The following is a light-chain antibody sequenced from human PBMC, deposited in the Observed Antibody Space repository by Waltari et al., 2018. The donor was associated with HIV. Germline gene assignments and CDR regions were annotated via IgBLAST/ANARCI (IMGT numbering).Light chain of an antibody. V-gene: IGLV1-40*01. CDR1: SSNIGAGYD. CDR2: GNT. Sequence: QSVLTQPPSVSGAPGQRVTISCPGSSSNIGAGYDVHWSQQLPGTAPKVLIYGNTNRPSGVPDRFSGSKSGTSASLAITGLQAEDEADYYCQSYDSSLSGFVVFGGGTKVTVL. CDR3: QSYDSSLSGFVV. J-gene: IGLJ2*01.